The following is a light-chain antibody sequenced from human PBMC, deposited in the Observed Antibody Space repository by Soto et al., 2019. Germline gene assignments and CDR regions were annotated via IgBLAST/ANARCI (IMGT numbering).Light chain of an antibody. CDR1: QSVSSNY. V-gene: IGKV3-20*01. CDR3: QQHGSSPPRYT. J-gene: IGKJ2*01. CDR2: AAS. Sequence: EDVFTRWSGHLPLSTGERATLSCRGSQSVSSNYLAWYQQTPGQAPRLLIYAASSRATGIPDRFSGSGSGTDFTLTISRLEPEAFAVYYCQQHGSSPPRYTVGQGTKVDIK.